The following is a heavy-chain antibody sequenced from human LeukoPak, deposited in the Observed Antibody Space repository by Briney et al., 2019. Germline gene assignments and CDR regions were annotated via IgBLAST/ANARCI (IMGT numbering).Heavy chain of an antibody. J-gene: IGHJ4*02. V-gene: IGHV3-30-3*01. CDR1: GFTFSSYA. CDR2: ISYDGSNK. Sequence: PGGSLRLSCAASGFTFSSYAMHWVRQAPGKGLEWVAVISYDGSNKYYADSVKGRFTISRDNSKNTLYLQMNSLRAEDTAVYHCAKDGVGSSSWSCRHFDYWGQGTLVIVSS. CDR3: AKDGVGSSSWSCRHFDY. D-gene: IGHD6-13*01.